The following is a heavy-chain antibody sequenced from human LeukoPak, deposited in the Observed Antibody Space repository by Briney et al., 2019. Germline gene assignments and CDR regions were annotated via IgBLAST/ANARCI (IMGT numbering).Heavy chain of an antibody. CDR3: AISWAGDYGYYFDY. CDR2: IRYDGSNK. CDR1: GFTFSSYG. Sequence: GGSLRLSCAASGFTFSSYGMHWVRQAPGKGLEWVAFIRYDGSNKYYADSVKGRFTISRDNSKNTLYLQMNSLREEDTAVYYCAISWAGDYGYYFDYWGQGTLVTVSS. V-gene: IGHV3-30*02. J-gene: IGHJ4*02. D-gene: IGHD4-17*01.